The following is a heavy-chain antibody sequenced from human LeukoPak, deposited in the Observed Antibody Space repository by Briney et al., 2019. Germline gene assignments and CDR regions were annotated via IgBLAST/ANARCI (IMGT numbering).Heavy chain of an antibody. CDR3: ARSRQVSWFDP. V-gene: IGHV1-69*13. Sequence: SVKVSCKASGYTFTSYGISWVRQAPGQGLEWMGGIIPIFGTANYAQKFQGRVTITADESTSTAYMELSSLRSDDTAVYYCARSRQVSWFDPWGQGTLVTISS. CDR2: IIPIFGTA. D-gene: IGHD2-8*01. CDR1: GYTFTSYG. J-gene: IGHJ5*02.